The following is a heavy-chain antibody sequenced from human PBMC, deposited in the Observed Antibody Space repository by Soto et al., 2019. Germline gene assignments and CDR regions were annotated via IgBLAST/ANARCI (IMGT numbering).Heavy chain of an antibody. D-gene: IGHD3-22*01. J-gene: IGHJ2*01. CDR3: TTDVGSYYDSSGYYYYWYFDL. CDR2: IKSKTDGGTT. Sequence: KSGGSLRLSCAASGFTFSNAWMSWVRQAPGKGLEWVGRIKSKTDGGTTDYAAPVKGRFTISRDDSKNTLYLQMNSLKTEDTAVYYCTTDVGSYYDSSGYYYYWYFDLWGRGTLVTVSS. V-gene: IGHV3-15*01. CDR1: GFTFSNAW.